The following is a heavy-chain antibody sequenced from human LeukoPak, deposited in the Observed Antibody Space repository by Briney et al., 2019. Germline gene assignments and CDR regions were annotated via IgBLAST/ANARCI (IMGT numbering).Heavy chain of an antibody. CDR3: ARDHSSGWYVSDY. V-gene: IGHV1-46*01. D-gene: IGHD6-19*01. Sequence: ASVKVSCKASGYTFTSYYMHWVRQAPGQGLEWMGIINPSGGSTSYAQKFQGRVTMTTDTSTSKVYMELSSLRSEDTAVYYCARDHSSGWYVSDYWGQGTLVTVSS. CDR2: INPSGGST. J-gene: IGHJ4*02. CDR1: GYTFTSYY.